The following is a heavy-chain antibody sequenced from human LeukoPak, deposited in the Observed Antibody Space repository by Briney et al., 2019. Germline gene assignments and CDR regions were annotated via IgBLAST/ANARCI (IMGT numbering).Heavy chain of an antibody. V-gene: IGHV3-30-3*01. CDR2: ISYDESNK. Sequence: GGSLRLSCAASGFTFSSYAMHWVRQAPGKGLEWVAVISYDESNKYYADSVKGRFTISRDNSKNTLYLQMNSLRAEDTAVYYCARGAGAAGEDIVVVVAATLYYYYGMDVWGQGTTVTVSS. J-gene: IGHJ6*02. D-gene: IGHD2-15*01. CDR3: ARGAGAAGEDIVVVVAATLYYYYGMDV. CDR1: GFTFSSYA.